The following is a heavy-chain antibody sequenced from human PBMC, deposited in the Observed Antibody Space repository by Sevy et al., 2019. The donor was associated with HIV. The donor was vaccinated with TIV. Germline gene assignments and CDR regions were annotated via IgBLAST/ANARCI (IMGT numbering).Heavy chain of an antibody. Sequence: ASVKVSCKASGYSFTSRGIDWVRQAPGQGREWLGWIRAYNGNTKYGQRLQDRVTMTTDTSASTAYLELRSLRSDDTAVYYCARAGALWFGGSDYWGQGTLVTVSS. D-gene: IGHD3-10*01. V-gene: IGHV1-18*01. J-gene: IGHJ4*02. CDR3: ARAGALWFGGSDY. CDR2: IRAYNGNT. CDR1: GYSFTSRG.